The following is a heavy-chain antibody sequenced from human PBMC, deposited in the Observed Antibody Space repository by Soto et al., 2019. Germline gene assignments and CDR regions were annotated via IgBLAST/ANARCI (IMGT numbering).Heavy chain of an antibody. Sequence: ASVKVSCETSGYSLTSYAMHWMHQAPGQSLEWMGWINVGSGHKKYSQRFQDRVTISGDTSANTVFMELGSLRSEDTAVYYCAKAEGGRSWFGGWIYWGQGALVTVSS. V-gene: IGHV1-3*01. J-gene: IGHJ4*02. CDR1: GYSLTSYA. D-gene: IGHD3-10*01. CDR3: AKAEGGRSWFGGWIY. CDR2: INVGSGHK.